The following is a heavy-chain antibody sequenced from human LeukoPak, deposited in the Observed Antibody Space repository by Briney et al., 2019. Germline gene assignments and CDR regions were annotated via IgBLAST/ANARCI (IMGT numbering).Heavy chain of an antibody. CDR2: ISSSSSYI. D-gene: IGHD3-10*01. CDR3: ASVTRGYYGSGSFDY. Sequence: GGSLRLSCAASRFTFSSYSMNWVRQAPGKGLEWVSSISSSSSYIYYADSVKGRFTISRDNAKNSLYLQMNSLRAEDTAVYYCASVTRGYYGSGSFDYWGQGTLVTVSS. V-gene: IGHV3-21*01. CDR1: RFTFSSYS. J-gene: IGHJ4*02.